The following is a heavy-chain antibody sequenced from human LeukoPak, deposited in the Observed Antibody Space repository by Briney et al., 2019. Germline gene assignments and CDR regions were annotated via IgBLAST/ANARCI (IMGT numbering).Heavy chain of an antibody. J-gene: IGHJ3*02. D-gene: IGHD3-9*01. CDR1: GYTFTGYY. V-gene: IGHV1-2*02. CDR2: INPNSGGT. Sequence: GASVKVSCKASGYTFTGYYMHWVRQAPGQGLEWMGWINPNSGGTNYAQKFQGRVTMTRDTSISTAYMELSRLRSGDTAVYYCARRGLRGYYDIGGALDAFDIWGQGTMVTVSS. CDR3: ARRGLRGYYDIGGALDAFDI.